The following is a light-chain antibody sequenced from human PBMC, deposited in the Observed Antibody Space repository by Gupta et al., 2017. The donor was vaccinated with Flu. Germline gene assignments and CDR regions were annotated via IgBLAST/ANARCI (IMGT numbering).Light chain of an antibody. Sequence: ETATLSCRASQSGSSSYLAWSQQKPGQAPRLLIYDASSRATGIPERFSGSGSGTDFTLTISILEPEDFAVYYCQQYGRSPFTFGPGTKVDI. V-gene: IGKV3-20*01. J-gene: IGKJ3*01. CDR1: QSGSSSY. CDR3: QQYGRSPFT. CDR2: DAS.